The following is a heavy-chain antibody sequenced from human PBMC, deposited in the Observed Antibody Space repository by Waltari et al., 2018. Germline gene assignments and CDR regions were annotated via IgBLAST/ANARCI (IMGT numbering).Heavy chain of an antibody. CDR3: ARGDYDLTLVGATYYFDY. Sequence: QVQLQESGPGLVKPSQTLSLTCTVSGGSISSGDYYWSWIRQPPGKGLEWIGYIYYSGSTYYNPSLKSRVTISVDTSKNQFSLKLSSVTAADTAVYYCARGDYDLTLVGATYYFDYWGQGTLVTVSS. V-gene: IGHV4-30-4*01. J-gene: IGHJ4*02. D-gene: IGHD1-26*01. CDR1: GGSISSGDYY. CDR2: IYYSGST.